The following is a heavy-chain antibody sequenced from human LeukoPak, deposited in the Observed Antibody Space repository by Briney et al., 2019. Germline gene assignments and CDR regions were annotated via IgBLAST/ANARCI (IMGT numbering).Heavy chain of an antibody. CDR2: INPNSGGT. D-gene: IGHD6-19*01. CDR1: GYTLTGYQ. V-gene: IGHV1-2*02. CDR3: ARKLGIAVAGTRWFDP. J-gene: IGHJ5*02. Sequence: ASVKVSFKASGYTLTGYQMHCARQAPGQGLAWKGWINPNSGGTNYAQKFQGRVTMTRDTSISTAYVELSRLRSDDTAVYYCARKLGIAVAGTRWFDPWGQGTLVTVSS.